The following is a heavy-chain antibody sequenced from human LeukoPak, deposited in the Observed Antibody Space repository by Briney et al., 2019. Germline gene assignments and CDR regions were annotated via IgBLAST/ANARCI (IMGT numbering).Heavy chain of an antibody. D-gene: IGHD6-13*01. J-gene: IGHJ4*02. CDR1: GYAFTSYY. V-gene: IGHV1-46*01. Sequence: ASVKVSCKASGYAFTSYYMHWVRQAPGQGLEWMGIINPSGGSTSYAQKFQGRVTMTRDTSTSTVYMELSSLRSEDTAVYYCARADIAAAPFDYWGQGTLVTVSS. CDR3: ARADIAAAPFDY. CDR2: INPSGGST.